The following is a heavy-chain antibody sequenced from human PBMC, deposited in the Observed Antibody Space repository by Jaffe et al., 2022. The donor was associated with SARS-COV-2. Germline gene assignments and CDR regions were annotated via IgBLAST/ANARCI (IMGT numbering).Heavy chain of an antibody. CDR3: ARGTHLITMVRGVMGFDP. CDR2: INHSGST. V-gene: IGHV4-34*01. Sequence: QVQLQQWGAGLLKPSETLSLTCAVYGGSFSGYYWSWIRQPPGKGLEWIGEINHSGSTNYNPSLKSRVTISVDTSKNQFSLKLSSVTAADTAVYYCARGTHLITMVRGVMGFDPWGQGTLVTVSS. CDR1: GGSFSGYY. D-gene: IGHD3-10*01. J-gene: IGHJ5*02.